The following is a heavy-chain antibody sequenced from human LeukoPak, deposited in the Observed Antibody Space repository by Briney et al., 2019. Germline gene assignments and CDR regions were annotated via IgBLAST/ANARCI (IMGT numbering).Heavy chain of an antibody. V-gene: IGHV4-59*01. CDR3: ARDFRGTYSFQH. J-gene: IGHJ1*01. CDR2: IYYSGST. D-gene: IGHD3-16*01. Sequence: QVQLQESGPGLVKPSETLSLTCTVSGGSISSYCWSWIRQPPGKGLEWIGYIYYSGSTNYNPSLKSRVTISVDTSKNQFSLKLSSVTAADTAVYYCARDFRGTYSFQHWGQGTLVTVSS. CDR1: GGSISSYC.